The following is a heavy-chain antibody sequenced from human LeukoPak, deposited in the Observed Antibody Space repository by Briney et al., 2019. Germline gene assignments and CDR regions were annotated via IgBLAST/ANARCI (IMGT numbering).Heavy chain of an antibody. CDR1: GFTFSSYW. V-gene: IGHV3-7*01. CDR3: ARWGVVVAATPGYYGMDV. J-gene: IGHJ6*02. Sequence: GGSLRLSCAASGFTFSSYWMYWVRQAPGKGLKWVASIKQDESEKYYGDSVKGRFAVSRDNAKNSLFLQMNSLRAEDTAVYYCARWGVVVAATPGYYGMDVWGQGTTVTVSS. CDR2: IKQDESEK. D-gene: IGHD2-15*01.